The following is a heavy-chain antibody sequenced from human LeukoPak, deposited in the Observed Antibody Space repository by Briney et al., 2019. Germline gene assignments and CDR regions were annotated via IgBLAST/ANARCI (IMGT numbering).Heavy chain of an antibody. CDR2: IKQDGSEK. CDR3: ARDRDPYYDFWSDYPTGAFDI. V-gene: IGHV3-7*01. CDR1: GFTFSNYW. D-gene: IGHD3-3*01. J-gene: IGHJ3*02. Sequence: GGSLRLSCAASGFTFSNYWMSWVRQAPGKGLEWVANIKQDGSEKYYVESVKGRFTISRDNAKNSLYLQMNSLRAEDTAVYYCARDRDPYYDFWSDYPTGAFDIWGQGTMVTVSS.